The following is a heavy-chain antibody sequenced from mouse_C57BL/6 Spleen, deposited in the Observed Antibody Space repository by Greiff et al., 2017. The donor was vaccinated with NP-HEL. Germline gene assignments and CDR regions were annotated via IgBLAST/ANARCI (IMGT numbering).Heavy chain of an antibody. Sequence: EVMLVESGGGLVQPGESLKLSCESNEYEFPSHDMSWVRKTPEKRLELVAAINSDGGSTYYPDTMERRFIISRDNTKKTLYLQMSSLRSEDTALYYCARQGGDYALYAMDYWGQGTSVTVSS. CDR3: ARQGGDYALYAMDY. CDR1: EYEFPSHD. D-gene: IGHD2-4*01. V-gene: IGHV5-2*03. CDR2: INSDGGST. J-gene: IGHJ4*01.